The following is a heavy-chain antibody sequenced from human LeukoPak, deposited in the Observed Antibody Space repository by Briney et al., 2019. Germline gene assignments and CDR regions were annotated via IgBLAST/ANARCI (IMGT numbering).Heavy chain of an antibody. J-gene: IGHJ6*03. V-gene: IGHV3-30*02. D-gene: IGHD3-3*01. CDR1: GFTFSSYG. CDR3: ARVTLRFLEWLPKREYYYMDV. Sequence: PGGSLRLSCAASGFTFSSYGMHWVRQAPGKGLEWVAFIRYDGSNKYYADSVKGRFTISRDNSKNTLYLQMNSLRAEDTAVYYCARVTLRFLEWLPKREYYYMDVWGKGTTVTVSS. CDR2: IRYDGSNK.